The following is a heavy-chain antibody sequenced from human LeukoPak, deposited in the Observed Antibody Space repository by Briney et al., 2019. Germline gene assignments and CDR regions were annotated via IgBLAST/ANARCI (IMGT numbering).Heavy chain of an antibody. CDR1: GDSISSGGYY. Sequence: SETLSLTCTVSGDSISSGGYYWSWVRQHPGKALEWIGYIYYSGTTYYNPSLKSRVTISVDTSNNQFSLKPTSVTAADTAVYYCARSYSSNWQLNWFDPWGQGTLVTVSS. D-gene: IGHD6-13*01. J-gene: IGHJ5*02. CDR3: ARSYSSNWQLNWFDP. CDR2: IYYSGTT. V-gene: IGHV4-31*03.